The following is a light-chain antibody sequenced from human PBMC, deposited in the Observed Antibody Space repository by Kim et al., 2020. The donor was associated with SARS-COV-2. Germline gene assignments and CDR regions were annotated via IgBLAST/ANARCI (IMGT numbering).Light chain of an antibody. CDR2: AAS. CDR3: QKYNNAPWT. J-gene: IGKJ1*01. Sequence: ASVGDRVTLTCRASQDIAESLAWYQQKPGKVPQVLIYAASTLQSGVPSRFSGSGSGTEFTLTIGSLQTEDVATYYCQKYNNAPWTFGPGTKVDIK. CDR1: QDIAES. V-gene: IGKV1-27*01.